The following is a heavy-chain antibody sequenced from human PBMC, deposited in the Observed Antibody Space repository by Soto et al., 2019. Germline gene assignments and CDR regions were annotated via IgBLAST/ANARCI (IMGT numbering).Heavy chain of an antibody. V-gene: IGHV1-18*04. CDR3: ARARGYSYVYYYYGMDV. Sequence: GASVKVSCKASGYTFSSYGIGWVRQAPGQGLEWMGWISAYNGNTNYAQKLQGRVTMTTDTSTSTAYMELRSLRSDDTAVYYCARARGYSYVYYYYGMDVWGQGTTVTVS. D-gene: IGHD5-18*01. CDR1: GYTFSSYG. CDR2: ISAYNGNT. J-gene: IGHJ6*02.